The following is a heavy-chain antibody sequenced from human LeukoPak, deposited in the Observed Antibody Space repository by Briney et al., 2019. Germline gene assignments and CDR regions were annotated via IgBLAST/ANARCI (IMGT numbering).Heavy chain of an antibody. V-gene: IGHV4-59*01. CDR2: IYYSGST. D-gene: IGHD3-10*01. Sequence: SETLSLTCTVSGASISTYYWSWIRQPPGKGLEWIGYIYYSGSTNYNPSLKSRVTISVDTSKNQFSLKLSSVTAADTAMYYCARAGLRKFGSFDYWGQGTLVIVSS. J-gene: IGHJ4*02. CDR3: ARAGLRKFGSFDY. CDR1: GASISTYY.